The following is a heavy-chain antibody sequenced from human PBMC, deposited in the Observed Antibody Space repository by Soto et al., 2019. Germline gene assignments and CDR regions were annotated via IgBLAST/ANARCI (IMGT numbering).Heavy chain of an antibody. J-gene: IGHJ4*02. CDR3: SGDSSGWHLDY. V-gene: IGHV3-30*03. Sequence: QVQLVESGGGVVQPGRSLRLSCAASGCTFSSYGMHWVRQAPGKGLEWVAVISYAGSNKYYADSVKGRFTISRDNSKNTLYLQMNSLRAEDTAVYYCSGDSSGWHLDYWGQGTLVTVSS. D-gene: IGHD6-19*01. CDR1: GCTFSSYG. CDR2: ISYAGSNK.